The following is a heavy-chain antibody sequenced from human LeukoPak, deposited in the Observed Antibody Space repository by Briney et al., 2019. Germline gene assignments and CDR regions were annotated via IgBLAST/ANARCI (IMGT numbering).Heavy chain of an antibody. CDR1: GFTFSSYW. J-gene: IGHJ4*02. CDR3: ASGGSYFGY. Sequence: GGPLRLSCEGSGFTFSSYWMSWVRQAPGKGLEWVANIKQDGSDKYYVHSVKGRFTISRDHAKNSLFLQMNSLRADDTAVYYCASGGSYFGYWGQDTAHTVSS. CDR2: IKQDGSDK. V-gene: IGHV3-7*05.